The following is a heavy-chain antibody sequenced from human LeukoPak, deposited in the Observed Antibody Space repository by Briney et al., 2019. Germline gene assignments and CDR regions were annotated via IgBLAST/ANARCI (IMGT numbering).Heavy chain of an antibody. CDR3: ARDLLLWRSLDY. CDR2: ISAYNGNT. V-gene: IGHV1-18*01. D-gene: IGHD2-21*01. J-gene: IGHJ4*02. Sequence: ASVKVSCKASGYTFTSYGISWVRQAPGQGLERMGWISAYNGNTNYAQKLQGRVTMTTDTSTSTAYMELRSLRSDDTAVYYCARDLLLWRSLDYWGQGTLVTVSS. CDR1: GYTFTSYG.